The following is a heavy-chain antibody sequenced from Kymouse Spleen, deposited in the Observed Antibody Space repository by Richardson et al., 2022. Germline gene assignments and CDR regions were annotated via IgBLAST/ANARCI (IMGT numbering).Heavy chain of an antibody. Sequence: QVQLVESGGGVVQPGRSLRLSCAASGFTFSSYGMHWVRQAPGKGLEWVAVIWYDGSNKYYADSVKGRFTISRDNSKNTLYLQMNSLRAEDTAVYYCARELELQDWFDPWGQGTLVTVSS. D-gene: IGHD1-7*01. V-gene: IGHV3-33*01. CDR3: ARELELQDWFDP. CDR2: IWYDGSNK. CDR1: GFTFSSYG. J-gene: IGHJ5*02.